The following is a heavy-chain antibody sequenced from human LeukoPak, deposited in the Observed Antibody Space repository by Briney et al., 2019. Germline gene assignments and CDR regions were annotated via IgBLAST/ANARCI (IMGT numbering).Heavy chain of an antibody. CDR2: IYYSGST. V-gene: IGHV4-59*01. D-gene: IGHD3-22*01. CDR3: ARLGGRDLSGYYGRGAFDI. J-gene: IGHJ3*02. Sequence: PSETLSLTCTVSGGSISSYYWSWIRQPPGKGLEWIGYIYYSGSTSYNTSLKSRVTISVNTTKNQYSLKLRSVTAADTAVYYWARLGGRDLSGYYGRGAFDIWGQGTMVTVSS. CDR1: GGSISSYY.